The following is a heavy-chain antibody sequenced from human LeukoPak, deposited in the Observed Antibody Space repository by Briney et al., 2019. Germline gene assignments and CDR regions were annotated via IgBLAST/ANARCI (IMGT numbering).Heavy chain of an antibody. J-gene: IGHJ6*02. CDR2: IIPFFATT. Sequence: GASVKVSWKASGGNLSSYAMTWVRQAPGQGLEWMGGIIPFFATTNYAQKLQGRVTVTADESTSTSYMELTSLRSDDTAVYYCVRGLGYCSAGNCYLFGMDVWGQGTTVTVSS. V-gene: IGHV1-69*13. D-gene: IGHD2-15*01. CDR3: VRGLGYCSAGNCYLFGMDV. CDR1: GGNLSSYA.